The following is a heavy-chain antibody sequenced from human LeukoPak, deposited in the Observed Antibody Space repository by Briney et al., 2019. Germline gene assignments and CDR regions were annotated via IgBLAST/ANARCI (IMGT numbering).Heavy chain of an antibody. CDR2: INPNSGDT. Sequence: EASVKVSCKASGYIFTGYYMHWVRQAPGQGLEWMGWINPNSGDTNYAQKFQGRVTMTRDMSTTTVYMELSSLRSEDTAVYYCARGITIFGVVITRPDMDVWGKGTTVTVSS. CDR1: GYIFTGYY. D-gene: IGHD3-3*01. CDR3: ARGITIFGVVITRPDMDV. V-gene: IGHV1-2*02. J-gene: IGHJ6*03.